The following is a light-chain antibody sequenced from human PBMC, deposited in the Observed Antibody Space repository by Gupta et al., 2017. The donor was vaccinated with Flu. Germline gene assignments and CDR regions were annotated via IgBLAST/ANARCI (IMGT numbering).Light chain of an antibody. CDR1: QIVGDY. V-gene: IGKV3-11*01. J-gene: IGKJ2*01. Sequence: EIVLTQSPATLSLSPGERATLSCRASQIVGDYLAWYQQKPGQAPRLLIYDASNRATGIPARFSGSGSGTDFTLTISSLEPEDFAVYYCQQRSDWPVTFGQGTKLEIK. CDR2: DAS. CDR3: QQRSDWPVT.